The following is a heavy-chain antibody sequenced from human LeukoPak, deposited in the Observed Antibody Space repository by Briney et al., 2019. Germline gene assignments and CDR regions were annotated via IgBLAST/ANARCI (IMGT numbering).Heavy chain of an antibody. CDR1: GFTFSSYS. Sequence: GGSLRLSCAASGFTFSSYSMNWVRQAPGKGREWVSSISSSSSYIYYADSVKGRFTISRDNAKNSLYLQMNSLRAEDTAVYYCARGGYDPYYFDYWGQGTLVTVSS. J-gene: IGHJ4*02. V-gene: IGHV3-21*01. D-gene: IGHD5-12*01. CDR3: ARGGYDPYYFDY. CDR2: ISSSSSYI.